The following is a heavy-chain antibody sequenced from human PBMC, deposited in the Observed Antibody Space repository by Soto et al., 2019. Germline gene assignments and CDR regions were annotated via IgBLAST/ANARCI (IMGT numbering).Heavy chain of an antibody. Sequence: SETLSLTCTVSGDSISGFSWSWIRQPPGKGLEWIGYVYYTGSTNSNPSLKSRVTISLDTSKNQFSLKLTSLTAADTAVYYCARDPNYYGSGRGHWFDPWGQGTLVTVSS. CDR2: VYYTGST. D-gene: IGHD3-10*01. CDR1: GDSISGFS. V-gene: IGHV4-59*01. J-gene: IGHJ5*02. CDR3: ARDPNYYGSGRGHWFDP.